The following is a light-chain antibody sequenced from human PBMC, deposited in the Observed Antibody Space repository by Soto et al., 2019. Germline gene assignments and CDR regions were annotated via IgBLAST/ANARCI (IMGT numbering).Light chain of an antibody. CDR1: QDISNY. CDR2: DAS. Sequence: DIQMTQSPSSLSASVGDRVTITCHASQDISNYLNWYQQKQGKAHKXLIYDASNLETGVPSRFSGSGSGTDFTFTISSLQPEDIETDDCQQYENLLFTFGPGTKVDIK. CDR3: QQYENLLFT. J-gene: IGKJ3*01. V-gene: IGKV1-33*01.